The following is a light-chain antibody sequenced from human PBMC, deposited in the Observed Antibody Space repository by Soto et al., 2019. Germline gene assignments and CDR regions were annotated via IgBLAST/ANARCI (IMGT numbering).Light chain of an antibody. Sequence: QSVLTQPPSVSAAPGQRVTISCSGSSSNIENNFVSWYQHLPGTAPKLLIYNNNQRPSGVPDRFSGSKSGTSASLAISGLQSEDEADYPCATWDDTLRTGVFGGGTKLTVL. J-gene: IGLJ3*02. V-gene: IGLV1-47*02. CDR3: ATWDDTLRTGV. CDR2: NNN. CDR1: SSNIENNF.